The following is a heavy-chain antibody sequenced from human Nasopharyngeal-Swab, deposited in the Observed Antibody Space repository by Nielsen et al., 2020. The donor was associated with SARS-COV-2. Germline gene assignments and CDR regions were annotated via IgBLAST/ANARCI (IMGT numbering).Heavy chain of an antibody. CDR3: ANSERGYDYIWGSYRYGTVGAFDY. D-gene: IGHD3-16*02. Sequence: GGSLRLSCPASGFTLSSYAMRWVRQAPGKGLEWVPAISGSGGSTYYADSVKGWFTISRDNSKNTLYLQMNSLRAEDTAVYYCANSERGYDYIWGSYRYGTVGAFDYWGQGTLVTVSS. CDR1: GFTLSSYA. V-gene: IGHV3-23*01. J-gene: IGHJ4*02. CDR2: ISGSGGST.